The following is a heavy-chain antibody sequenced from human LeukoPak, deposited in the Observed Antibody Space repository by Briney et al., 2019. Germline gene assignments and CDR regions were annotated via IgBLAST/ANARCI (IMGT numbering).Heavy chain of an antibody. Sequence: SETLSLTCTVSGGSISSYYWSWIRQPPGKGLEWIGYIYYSGSTNYNPSLKSRVTISVDTSKNQFSLKLSSVTAADTAVYYCARAPFGYCSSTSCYDLEGMDVWGQGTTVTVSS. D-gene: IGHD2-2*01. CDR1: GGSISSYY. CDR3: ARAPFGYCSSTSCYDLEGMDV. CDR2: IYYSGST. V-gene: IGHV4-59*01. J-gene: IGHJ6*02.